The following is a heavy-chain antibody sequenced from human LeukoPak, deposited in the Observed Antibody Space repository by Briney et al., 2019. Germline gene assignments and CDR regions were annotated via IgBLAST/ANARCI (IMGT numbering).Heavy chain of an antibody. CDR1: RGFMSSSSYY. V-gene: IGHV4-39*02. J-gene: IGHJ4*02. Sequence: SETLSLTCTVSRGFMSSSSYYWGWIRQPPGKGLEWIGSVYYTGSTSYNPSLKSRVTISVDTSKNQFSLKLRSVTAADTAVYYCARDRSYGSEEDYWGQGTLVTVSS. CDR3: ARDRSYGSEEDY. CDR2: VYYTGST. D-gene: IGHD3-10*01.